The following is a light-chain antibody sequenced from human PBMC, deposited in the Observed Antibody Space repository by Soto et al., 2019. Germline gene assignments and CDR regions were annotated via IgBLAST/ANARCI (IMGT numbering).Light chain of an antibody. CDR3: SSYTSRTLWV. CDR1: SSDVGDYNY. J-gene: IGLJ1*01. CDR2: EVS. Sequence: QSALTQPASVSGSPGQSITISCTGTSSDVGDYNYVSWYQQHPGKAPRLMIYEVSHRPSGVSNRFSGSKSGNTASLTISGLQAEDEADYYCSSYTSRTLWVFGTGTKVTVL. V-gene: IGLV2-14*01.